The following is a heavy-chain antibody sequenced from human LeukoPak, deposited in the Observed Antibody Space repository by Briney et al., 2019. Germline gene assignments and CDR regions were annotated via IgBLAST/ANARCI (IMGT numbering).Heavy chain of an antibody. J-gene: IGHJ5*02. CDR3: ARGRASLTAWFVP. V-gene: IGHV1-2*02. D-gene: IGHD1-20*01. Sequence: ASVNLSCKVSGYTFTGYYMHWVRQAPGQGLEWMGWIDPNSGATDSAQKFQGRVTVTRDTSINTVYVELSRLTSDDTAVYYCARGRASLTAWFVPWGQGTLVTVSS. CDR1: GYTFTGYY. CDR2: IDPNSGAT.